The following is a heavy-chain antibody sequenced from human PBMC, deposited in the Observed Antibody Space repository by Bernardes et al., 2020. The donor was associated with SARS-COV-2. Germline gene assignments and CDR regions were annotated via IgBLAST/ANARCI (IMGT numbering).Heavy chain of an antibody. D-gene: IGHD5-12*01. Sequence: SETLSLTCAVYGGSFSGYYWSWIRQPPGKGLEWIGEINHSGSTNYNPFLKSRVTISVDTSKNQFSLKLSSVTAADTAVYYCARGLSGGYEYYYYGMDVWGQGTTVTVSS. V-gene: IGHV4-34*01. CDR3: ARGLSGGYEYYYYGMDV. CDR1: GGSFSGYY. CDR2: INHSGST. J-gene: IGHJ6*02.